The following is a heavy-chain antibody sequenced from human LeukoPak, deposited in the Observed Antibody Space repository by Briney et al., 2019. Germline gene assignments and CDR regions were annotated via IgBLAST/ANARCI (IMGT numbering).Heavy chain of an antibody. CDR3: ASGYSSGQAYYYYYYMDV. V-gene: IGHV3-23*01. J-gene: IGHJ6*03. D-gene: IGHD6-19*01. CDR1: GFTFSSYA. Sequence: GGSLRLSCAASGFTFSSYAMSWVRQAPGKGLEWVSAISGSGGSTYYADSVKGRFTISRDNSKNTLYLQMNSLRAEDTAVYYCASGYSSGQAYYYYYYMDVWGKGTTVTISS. CDR2: ISGSGGST.